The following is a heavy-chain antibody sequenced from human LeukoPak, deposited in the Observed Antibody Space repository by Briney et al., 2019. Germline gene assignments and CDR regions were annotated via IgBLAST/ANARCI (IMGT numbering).Heavy chain of an antibody. CDR3: ARQYRYGPQPNYYYGMDV. CDR1: GYGFSSYW. D-gene: IGHD3-16*01. V-gene: IGHV5-51*01. CDR2: IYPADSDT. J-gene: IGHJ6*02. Sequence: GESLKIPCEGSGYGFSSYWIAWVRQVPGKGLEWMGIIYPADSDTRYSPSFQGQVTISADKSISTAYLQWTSLKASDTAIYYCARQYRYGPQPNYYYGMDVWGRGTTVTVSS.